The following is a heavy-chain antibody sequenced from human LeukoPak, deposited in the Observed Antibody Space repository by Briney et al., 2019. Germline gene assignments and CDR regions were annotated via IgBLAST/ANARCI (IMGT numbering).Heavy chain of an antibody. CDR2: IYYSGST. Sequence: PSETLSLTCTVSGGSISSYYWSWIRQPPGKGLEWTGYIYYSGSTNYNPSLKSRVTISVDTSKNQFSLKLSSVTAADTAVYYCARQIVGATHFDYWGQGTLVTVSS. J-gene: IGHJ4*02. D-gene: IGHD1-26*01. V-gene: IGHV4-59*01. CDR1: GGSISSYY. CDR3: ARQIVGATHFDY.